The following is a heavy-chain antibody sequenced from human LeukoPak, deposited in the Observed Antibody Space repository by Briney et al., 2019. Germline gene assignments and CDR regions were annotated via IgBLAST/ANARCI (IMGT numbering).Heavy chain of an antibody. V-gene: IGHV3-7*03. CDR3: ARLPTFDY. CDR2: IKQDGSEK. Sequence: GALRLSCAASGVTFSNCWMSWVRQAPGKGLEWVANIKQDGSEKYYVGSLKGRFTISRDNADNSLYLQMNSLRAEDTAVYYCARLPTFDYWGQGTLVTVSS. J-gene: IGHJ4*02. CDR1: GVTFSNCW.